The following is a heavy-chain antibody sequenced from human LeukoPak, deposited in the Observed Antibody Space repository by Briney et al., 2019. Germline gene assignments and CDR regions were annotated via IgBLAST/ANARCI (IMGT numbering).Heavy chain of an antibody. D-gene: IGHD3/OR15-3a*01. V-gene: IGHV3-7*01. J-gene: IGHJ4*02. CDR2: IKQDGSEK. CDR1: EFTFSSFW. CDR3: ARWGDWVLLFDY. Sequence: GGSLRLSCAASEFTFSSFWMSWVRQVPGKGLEWVGNIKQDGSEKYYVASMKGRFTISRDNAKNSLYLQMNSLRAEDTAVYYCARWGDWVLLFDYWGQGTLVTVSS.